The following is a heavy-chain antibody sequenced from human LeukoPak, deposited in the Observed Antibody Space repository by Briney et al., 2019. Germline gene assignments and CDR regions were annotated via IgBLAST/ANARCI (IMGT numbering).Heavy chain of an antibody. CDR1: GGSISSISSNNYH. Sequence: SETLSLTCIVSGGSISSISSNNYHWGWIRQPPGKGLEWIGSIYYSGSTYYNPCLKSRVTISVDTSKNQFSLKLSSVTAADTAVYYCARHYGPWGQGTLVTVSS. V-gene: IGHV4-39*01. J-gene: IGHJ5*02. CDR3: ARHYGP. CDR2: IYYSGST. D-gene: IGHD3-10*01.